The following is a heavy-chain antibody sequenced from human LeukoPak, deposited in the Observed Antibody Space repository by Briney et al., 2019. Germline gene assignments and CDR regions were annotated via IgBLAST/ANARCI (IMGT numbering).Heavy chain of an antibody. V-gene: IGHV4-4*02. CDR2: FHHSGST. D-gene: IGHD1-26*01. CDR3: ARNSGSYFSQDY. J-gene: IGHJ4*02. CDR1: GGSISSSNW. Sequence: SETLSLTCAVSGGSISSSNWWSWVRQPPGKGLEWIGEFHHSGSTNYNSSLKSRVTISIDKTRNQFSLKLSSVSAADTAVYYCARNSGSYFSQDYWGQGALVTVSS.